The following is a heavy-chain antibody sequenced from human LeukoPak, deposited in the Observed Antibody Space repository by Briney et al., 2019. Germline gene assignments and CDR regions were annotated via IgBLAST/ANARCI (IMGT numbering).Heavy chain of an antibody. V-gene: IGHV4-38-2*02. D-gene: IGHD3-3*01. CDR2: IYHSGST. CDR1: GYSISSGYY. Sequence: SETLSLTCTVSGYSISSGYYWGWIRQPPGKGLEWIGSIYHSGSTYYNPSLKSRVTISVDRSKNQFSLKLSSVTAADTAVYYCARVGDFGSYYYMDVWGKGTTVTVSS. CDR3: ARVGDFGSYYYMDV. J-gene: IGHJ6*03.